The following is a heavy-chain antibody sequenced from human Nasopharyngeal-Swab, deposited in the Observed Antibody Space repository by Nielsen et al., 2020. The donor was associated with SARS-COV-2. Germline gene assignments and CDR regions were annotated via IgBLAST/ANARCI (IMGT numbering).Heavy chain of an antibody. CDR3: ARDPDYDFWSGYSKSFDY. CDR1: GFTFSSYS. D-gene: IGHD3-3*01. Sequence: GGPLRLSCAASGFTFSSYSMNWVRQAPGKGLEWVSSISSSSSYIYYADSVKGRFTISRDNAKNSLYLQMNSLRAEDTAVYYCARDPDYDFWSGYSKSFDYWGQGTLVTVSS. J-gene: IGHJ4*02. V-gene: IGHV3-21*01. CDR2: ISSSSSYI.